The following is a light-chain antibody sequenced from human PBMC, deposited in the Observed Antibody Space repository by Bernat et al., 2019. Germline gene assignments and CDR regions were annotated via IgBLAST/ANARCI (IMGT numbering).Light chain of an antibody. V-gene: IGKV3-11*01. J-gene: IGKJ1*01. Sequence: EIVLTQSPATLSLSPGERATLSCRASQSVSSYLAWYQQKPGQAPRLLIYDASNRATGIPARFSGSGSGTDFTLTISRLEPEDFAVYYCQHFAGTVWTFGQGTKVEFK. CDR3: QHFAGTVWT. CDR2: DAS. CDR1: QSVSSY.